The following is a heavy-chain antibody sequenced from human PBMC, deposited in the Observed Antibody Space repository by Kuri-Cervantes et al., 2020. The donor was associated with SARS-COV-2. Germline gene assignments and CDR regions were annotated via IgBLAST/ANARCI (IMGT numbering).Heavy chain of an antibody. CDR2: INHSGST. CDR1: GGSFSGYY. Sequence: SETLSLTCAVYGGSFSGYYWSWIRQPPGKGLEWIGEINHSGSTNYNPSLRSRVTISIDTSKNQFSLKVNSVTAADTAVYYCASQNSGSSDFDYWGQGTLVTVSS. J-gene: IGHJ4*02. D-gene: IGHD1-26*01. V-gene: IGHV4-34*01. CDR3: ASQNSGSSDFDY.